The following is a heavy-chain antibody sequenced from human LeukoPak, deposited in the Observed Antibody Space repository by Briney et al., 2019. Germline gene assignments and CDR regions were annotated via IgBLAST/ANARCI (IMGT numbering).Heavy chain of an antibody. CDR3: ASSRIGRTDAFDI. D-gene: IGHD1-1*01. Sequence: ASVKVSCKASGYTFTSYDINWVRQATGQGLEWVGWMNPNSGNTGYAQKFQGRVTMTRNTSISTAYMELSSLRSEDTAVYYCASSRIGRTDAFDIWGQGTMVTVSS. V-gene: IGHV1-8*01. J-gene: IGHJ3*02. CDR2: MNPNSGNT. CDR1: GYTFTSYD.